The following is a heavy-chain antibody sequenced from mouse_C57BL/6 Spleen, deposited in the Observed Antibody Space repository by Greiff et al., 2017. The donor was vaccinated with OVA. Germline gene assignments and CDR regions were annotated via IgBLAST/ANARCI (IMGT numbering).Heavy chain of an antibody. Sequence: QVQLQQPGAELVKPGASVKLSCKASGYTFTSYWMHWVKQRPGQGLEWIGMIHPNSGSTNYNEKFKSKATLTVDKSSSTAYMQLSSLTSEDSAVYYCARTEDRLRLFADWGQGTLVTVSA. CDR2: IHPNSGST. CDR3: ARTEDRLRLFAD. CDR1: GYTFTSYW. J-gene: IGHJ3*01. D-gene: IGHD2-4*01. V-gene: IGHV1-64*01.